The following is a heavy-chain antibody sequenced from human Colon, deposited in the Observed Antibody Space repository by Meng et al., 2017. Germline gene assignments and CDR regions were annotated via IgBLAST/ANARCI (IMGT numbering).Heavy chain of an antibody. Sequence: EVQLVESGGGLVQPGGSLRLSCEASGFTFSSYAMSWVRQAPGKGLEWVSAISNSGTSTYDADSVKGRFTISRDNSRNTLYLQMNSLRAEDTAVYYCAKGRTSDYWGQGTLVTASS. CDR3: AKGRTSDY. CDR2: ISNSGTST. J-gene: IGHJ4*02. V-gene: IGHV3-23*04. CDR1: GFTFSSYA. D-gene: IGHD3/OR15-3a*01.